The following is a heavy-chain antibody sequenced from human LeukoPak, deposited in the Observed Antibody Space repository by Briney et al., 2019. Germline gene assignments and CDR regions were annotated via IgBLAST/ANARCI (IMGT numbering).Heavy chain of an antibody. V-gene: IGHV4-61*02. Sequence: SETLSLTCTVSGGSISSSNYYWSWIRQPAGKGLEWIGRIYTSGSTNYNPSLKSRVTISVDTSKNQFSLKLSSVTAADTAVYYCASGVEYYDFWSGYFPLDYWGQGTLVTVSS. CDR2: IYTSGST. J-gene: IGHJ4*02. CDR1: GGSISSSNYY. CDR3: ASGVEYYDFWSGYFPLDY. D-gene: IGHD3-3*01.